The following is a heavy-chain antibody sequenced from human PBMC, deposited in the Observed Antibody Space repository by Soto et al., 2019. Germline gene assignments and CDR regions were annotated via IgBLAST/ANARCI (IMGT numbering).Heavy chain of an antibody. J-gene: IGHJ4*02. CDR1: GFTFISYA. CDR3: TKKRGITGTTGFSFDY. V-gene: IGHV3-23*01. CDR2: ISGSGGST. Sequence: GGSLRLSCAASGFTFISYAMSWVRQAPGKGLEWVSTISGSGGSTYYADSVKGRFTISRDNSKNTLFLQMNSLRTEDTAIYYCTKKRGITGTTGFSFDYWGQGTLVTVSS. D-gene: IGHD1-7*01.